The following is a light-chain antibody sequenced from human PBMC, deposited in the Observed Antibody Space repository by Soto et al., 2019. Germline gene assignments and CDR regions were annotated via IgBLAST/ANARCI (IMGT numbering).Light chain of an antibody. CDR2: GAS. V-gene: IGKV3-20*01. Sequence: EIVLTQSPGTLSLSPGEGATLSCRASQSVSSSYLAWYQQKPGQAPRLLIYGASSRATGIPDRFSGSGSGTDFTLTISRLEPEDFAVYYCQQYASSTGTFGQGTKVESK. J-gene: IGKJ1*01. CDR3: QQYASSTGT. CDR1: QSVSSSY.